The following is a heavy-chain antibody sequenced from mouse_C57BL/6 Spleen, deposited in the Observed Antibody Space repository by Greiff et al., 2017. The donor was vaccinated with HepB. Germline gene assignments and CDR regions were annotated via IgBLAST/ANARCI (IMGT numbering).Heavy chain of an antibody. V-gene: IGHV1-50*01. J-gene: IGHJ1*03. CDR3: ACNWYFDV. Sequence: QVQLQQSGAELVKPGASVKLSCKASGYTFTSYWMQWVKQRPGQGLEWIGEIDPSDSYTNYNQKFKGKATLTVDTSSSTAYMQLSSLTSEDSAVYYCACNWYFDVWGTGTTVTVSS. CDR1: GYTFTSYW. CDR2: IDPSDSYT.